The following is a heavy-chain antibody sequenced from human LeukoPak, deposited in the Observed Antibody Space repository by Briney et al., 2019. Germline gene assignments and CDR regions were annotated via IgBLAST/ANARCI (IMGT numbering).Heavy chain of an antibody. D-gene: IGHD6-19*01. V-gene: IGHV1-3*03. CDR3: ARDLREYSSGWYGY. J-gene: IGHJ4*02. CDR2: MNAGNGNT. Sequence: ASVKVSCKSSGYTFISYAMHWVRQAPGQRLEWMGWMNAGNGNTKYSQKFQGRVTITRDTSASTAYMELSSLKSEDMAVYYCARDLREYSSGWYGYWGQGTLVTVSS. CDR1: GYTFISYA.